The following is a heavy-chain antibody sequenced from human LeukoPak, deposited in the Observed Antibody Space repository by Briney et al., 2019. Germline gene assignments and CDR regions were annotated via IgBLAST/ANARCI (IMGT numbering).Heavy chain of an antibody. CDR2: FDPEDGET. V-gene: IGHV1-24*01. J-gene: IGHJ3*02. CDR1: GYTLTELS. Sequence: EASVKVSCKVSGYTLTELSMHWVRQAPGKGLEWMGGFDPEDGETIYAQKFQGRVTMTEDTSTDTAYMELSSLRSDDTAVYYCAATPTKDYYDRGPAFDIWGQGTMVTVSS. D-gene: IGHD3-22*01. CDR3: AATPTKDYYDRGPAFDI.